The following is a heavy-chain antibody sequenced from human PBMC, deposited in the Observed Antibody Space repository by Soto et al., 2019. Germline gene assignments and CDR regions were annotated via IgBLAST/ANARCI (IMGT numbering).Heavy chain of an antibody. V-gene: IGHV1-8*01. CDR1: GYTFTSYD. J-gene: IGHJ1*01. CDR2: MKPNSGNT. CDR3: ARQNDYGDYVSYFQH. Sequence: QVQLVQSGAEVKKPGASVKVSCKASGYTFTSYDINWVRQATGQGLEWMGWMKPNSGNTGYAQKFQGRVTMTRNNSISTAYMELRSLRSDDTAVYYCARQNDYGDYVSYFQHWGQGTLVTVSS. D-gene: IGHD4-17*01.